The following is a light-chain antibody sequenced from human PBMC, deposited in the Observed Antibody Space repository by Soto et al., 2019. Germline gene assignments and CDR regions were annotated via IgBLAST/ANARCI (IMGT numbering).Light chain of an antibody. J-gene: IGLJ2*01. CDR3: AAWDDSLSGPV. V-gene: IGLV1-47*02. CDR2: SNN. CDR1: SSNIGRRF. Sequence: QSVLTQPPSASATPGQRVTISCSGSSSNIGRRFVYWSQHLPGTAPKLLIYSNNQRPSGVPDRFSGSKSGTSASLAISGLRSDDEADYYCAAWDDSLSGPVFGGGTKLTVL.